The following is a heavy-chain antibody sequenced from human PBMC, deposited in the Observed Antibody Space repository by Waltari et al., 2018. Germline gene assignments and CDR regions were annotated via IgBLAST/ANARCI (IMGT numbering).Heavy chain of an antibody. Sequence: QVQLQESGPGLVKPSETLSLTCTVSGGSISSHYWSWIRQPPGKGLEWIGYIYYRRGTHYTPALDGLVTIAVDTAQNQFSLKLSSVTAADPAVYYCARARGDIWGSYRPSDAFYIWGQGTMVTVSS. CDR2: IYYRRGT. CDR3: ARARGDIWGSYRPSDAFYI. J-gene: IGHJ3*02. CDR1: GGSISSHY. D-gene: IGHD3-16*02. V-gene: IGHV4-59*11.